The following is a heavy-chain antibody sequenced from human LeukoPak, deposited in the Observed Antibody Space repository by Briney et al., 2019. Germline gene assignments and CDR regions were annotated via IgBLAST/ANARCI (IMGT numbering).Heavy chain of an antibody. V-gene: IGHV7-4-1*02. Sequence: ASVKVSCKASGYTFTSYAMNWVRQAPGQGLEWMGWINTNTGNPTYAQGFTGRFVFSLDTSVSTAYLQISSLKAEDTVVYYCARGALYYYDSSGYSSFDYWGQGTLVTVSS. CDR1: GYTFTSYA. J-gene: IGHJ4*02. CDR3: ARGALYYYDSSGYSSFDY. D-gene: IGHD3-22*01. CDR2: INTNTGNP.